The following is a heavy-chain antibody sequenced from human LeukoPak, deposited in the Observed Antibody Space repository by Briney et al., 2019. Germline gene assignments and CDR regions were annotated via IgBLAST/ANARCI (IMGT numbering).Heavy chain of an antibody. CDR1: GGSMSAYY. D-gene: IGHD4-23*01. J-gene: IGHJ1*01. V-gene: IGHV4-34*01. CDR2: INHGGST. Sequence: SETLSLTCAVYGGSMSAYYWTWIRQPPGKGLEWIGEINHGGSTNYNPSLKSRVTISIDTSKNQFSLKLSSVAAADTAVYYCARYLDYGGNSRVFQHWGQGTLVTVSS. CDR3: ARYLDYGGNSRVFQH.